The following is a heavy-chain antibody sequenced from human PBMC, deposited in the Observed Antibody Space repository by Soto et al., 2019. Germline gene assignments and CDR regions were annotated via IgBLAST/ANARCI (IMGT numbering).Heavy chain of an antibody. CDR2: ISYDGSNK. CDR3: AKGGIQLWLRGGDYFDY. V-gene: IGHV3-30*18. Sequence: QVQLVESGGGVVQPGRSLRLSCAASGFTFSSYGMHWVRQAPGKGLEWVAVISYDGSNKYYADSVKGRFTISRDNSKKALYLQMNSLRAEDTAVYYCAKGGIQLWLRGGDYFDYCGQGSLVAVSS. D-gene: IGHD5-18*01. J-gene: IGHJ4*02. CDR1: GFTFSSYG.